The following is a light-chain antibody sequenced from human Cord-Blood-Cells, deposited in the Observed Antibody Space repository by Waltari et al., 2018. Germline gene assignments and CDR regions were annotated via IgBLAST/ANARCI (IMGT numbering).Light chain of an antibody. CDR3: QRYGSSPLYS. CDR2: GAS. Sequence: EIALTQAPGTLSLSPGERATLSCRGSQCVSNSYLAWYQQKPGQAPRLLMYGASGRATGIADSVSCSGSGTDLALTLSRLGPEDFAVDYCQRYGSSPLYSFGQGTKLEIK. V-gene: IGKV3-20*01. CDR1: QCVSNSY. J-gene: IGKJ2*03.